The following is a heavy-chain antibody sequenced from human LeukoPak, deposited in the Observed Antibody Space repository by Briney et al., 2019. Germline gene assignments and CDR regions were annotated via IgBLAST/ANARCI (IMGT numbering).Heavy chain of an antibody. D-gene: IGHD2/OR15-2a*01. CDR3: AKGGSTNFYYGDV. V-gene: IGHV4-59*02. Sequence: SETLSLTCSVSGGSVTNLYWTWIRQPPGKGLEWIGDIYDSGSTRYNTSLEGRVTISVDTSKNQFSLKLSSVTAADTAVYYCAKGGSTNFYYGDVWGQGTTVTVSS. J-gene: IGHJ6*02. CDR1: GGSVTNLY. CDR2: IYDSGST.